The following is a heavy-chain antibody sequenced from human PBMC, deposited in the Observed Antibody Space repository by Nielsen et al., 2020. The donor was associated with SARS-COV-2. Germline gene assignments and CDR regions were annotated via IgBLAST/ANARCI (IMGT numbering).Heavy chain of an antibody. CDR3: AARGVVVTLFDY. CDR1: GFTFTSSA. V-gene: IGHV1-58*01. D-gene: IGHD2-21*02. J-gene: IGHJ4*02. Sequence: SVKVSCTASGFTFTSSAVQWVRQARGQRLEWIGWIVVGSGNTNYAQKFQERVTITRDMSTSTAYMELSSLRSEDTAVYYCAARGVVVTLFDYWGQGTLVTVSS. CDR2: IVVGSGNT.